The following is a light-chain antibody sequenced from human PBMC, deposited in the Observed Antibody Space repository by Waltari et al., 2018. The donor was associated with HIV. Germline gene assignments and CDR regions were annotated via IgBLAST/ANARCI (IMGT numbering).Light chain of an antibody. CDR2: GNS. Sequence: QSVLTQPPSVSGAPGQRVTISCTGSSSTIGAGSDVHWYQQLPGTAPKLLIYGNSNRPSGVPDRFSGSKSGTAASLAITGLQAEDEADYYCQSYDSSLSVVVGGGTKLTVL. V-gene: IGLV1-40*01. CDR1: SSTIGAGSD. J-gene: IGLJ2*01. CDR3: QSYDSSLSVV.